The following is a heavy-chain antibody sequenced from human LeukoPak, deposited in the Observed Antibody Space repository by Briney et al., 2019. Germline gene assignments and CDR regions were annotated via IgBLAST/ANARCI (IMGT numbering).Heavy chain of an antibody. V-gene: IGHV1-18*01. J-gene: IGHJ6*03. CDR1: GYTFTSYG. D-gene: IGHD3-3*01. CDR3: ARTRPGEGYDFWSGYEGYYYMDV. Sequence: GASVKVSCKASGYTFTSYGNSWVRQAPGQGLEWMGWISAYNGNTNYAQKLQGRVTMTTDTSTSTAYMELRSLRSDDTAVYYCARTRPGEGYDFWSGYEGYYYMDVWGKGTTVTVSS. CDR2: ISAYNGNT.